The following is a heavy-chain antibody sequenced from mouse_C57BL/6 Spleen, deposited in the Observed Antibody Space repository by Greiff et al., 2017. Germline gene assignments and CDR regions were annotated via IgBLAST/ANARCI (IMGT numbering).Heavy chain of an antibody. V-gene: IGHV1-80*01. CDR1: GYAFSSYW. D-gene: IGHD1-1*01. CDR3: ARDVYYGSSLYAMDY. Sequence: VQLQESGAELVKPGASVKISCKASGYAFSSYWMNWVKQRPGKGLEWIGQIYPGDGDTNYNGKFKGKATLTADKSSSTAYMQLSSLTSEDSAVYFCARDVYYGSSLYAMDYWGQGTSVTVSS. CDR2: IYPGDGDT. J-gene: IGHJ4*01.